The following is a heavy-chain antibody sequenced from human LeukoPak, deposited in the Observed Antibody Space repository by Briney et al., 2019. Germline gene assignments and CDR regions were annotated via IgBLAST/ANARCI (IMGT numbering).Heavy chain of an antibody. V-gene: IGHV3-33*01. CDR2: IWYGGSNK. D-gene: IGHD3-16*02. J-gene: IGHJ4*02. CDR1: GFPFSSYG. Sequence: GGSLRLSCAASGFPFSSYGMHWVRQAPGKGLEWVAVIWYGGSNKYYADSVKGRFTISRDNSKNTLYLQMNSLRAEDTAVYYCARDFQDDYIWGSYRYTGIFDYWGQGNLVTVSS. CDR3: ARDFQDDYIWGSYRYTGIFDY.